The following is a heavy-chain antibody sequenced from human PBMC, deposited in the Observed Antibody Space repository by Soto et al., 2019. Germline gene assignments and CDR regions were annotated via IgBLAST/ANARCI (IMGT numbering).Heavy chain of an antibody. V-gene: IGHV3-23*01. CDR3: AKRRDAAGHFDY. D-gene: IGHD2-2*01. CDR2: VSIGGST. CDR1: GFTFSSYA. Sequence: DVQLLESGGGLVQPEGSLRLSCAASGFTFSSYAMGWVRQGPGKGLEWVAVVSIGGSTHYADSVRGRFTISRDNSKNTLSLQMISLTAEDTAVYSCAKRRDAAGHFDYWGQGALVTVSS. J-gene: IGHJ4*02.